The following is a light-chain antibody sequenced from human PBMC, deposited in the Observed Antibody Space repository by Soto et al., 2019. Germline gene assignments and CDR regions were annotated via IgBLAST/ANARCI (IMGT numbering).Light chain of an antibody. Sequence: EVVMTQPPATLSVSPGERATLSCRASESVSSNLAWYQQRPGQAPRLVIYGASTRATGIPARLSGGGSGTEFTLTISSLQSEDFAVYYCQQYNSWPPITFGQGTRLEIK. CDR3: QQYNSWPPIT. CDR1: ESVSSN. V-gene: IGKV3-15*01. CDR2: GAS. J-gene: IGKJ5*01.